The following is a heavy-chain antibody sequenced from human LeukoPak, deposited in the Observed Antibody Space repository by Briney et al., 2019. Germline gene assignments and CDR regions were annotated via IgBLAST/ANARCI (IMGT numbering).Heavy chain of an antibody. CDR3: ARDPYSGSYGDYYYYYMDV. CDR2: ITSSGTYI. Sequence: GGSLRLSCAASGFDFNNYNMNWVRQAPGKGLEWVSSITSSGTYIYYADSVKGRFTISRDNAKNSLYLQMNSPRPEDTAVYYCARDPYSGSYGDYYYYYMDVWGKGPRSPSP. V-gene: IGHV3-21*01. J-gene: IGHJ6*03. D-gene: IGHD1-26*01. CDR1: GFDFNNYN.